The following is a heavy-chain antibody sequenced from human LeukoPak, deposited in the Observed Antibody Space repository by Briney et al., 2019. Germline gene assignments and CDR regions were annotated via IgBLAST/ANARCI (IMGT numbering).Heavy chain of an antibody. D-gene: IGHD3-3*01. CDR3: AKDPTRYDFWSGYSYYFDY. CDR2: IRPDGSNK. J-gene: IGHJ4*02. V-gene: IGHV3-30*02. Sequence: GGSLRLSCAASGFTFSSYAMHWVRQAPGKGLEWVAFIRPDGSNKKYADSVKGRFSTSRDNSKNTLYLEMNSLRAEDTAVYYCAKDPTRYDFWSGYSYYFDYWGQGTLVTVSS. CDR1: GFTFSSYA.